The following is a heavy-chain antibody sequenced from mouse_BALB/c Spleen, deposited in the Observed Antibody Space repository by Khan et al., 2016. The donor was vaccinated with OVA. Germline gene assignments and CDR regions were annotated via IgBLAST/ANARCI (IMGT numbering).Heavy chain of an antibody. J-gene: IGHJ2*01. CDR3: ARSGTISTVVATDFDS. D-gene: IGHD1-1*01. Sequence: EVQLQESGPGLVKPSQSLSLTCTVTGYSITSDYAWNWIRQFPGNKLEWMGYIKYSGSTSYNPSLKSRISITRKTSKNQFFLQLSSVTTEDTAPYYCARSGTISTVVATDFDSWGQGTTLTVSS. CDR1: GYSITSDYA. CDR2: IKYSGST. V-gene: IGHV3-2*02.